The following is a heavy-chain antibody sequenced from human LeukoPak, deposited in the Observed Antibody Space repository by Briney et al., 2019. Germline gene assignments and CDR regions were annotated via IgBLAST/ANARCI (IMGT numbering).Heavy chain of an antibody. CDR2: ISSCGSTI. Sequence: GGSLRLSCAASGFTFSDYSMNWVRQAPGKGLEWVSYISSCGSTIYYADSVKGRFTISRDNAKNSLYLQMNSLRAEDTAVYYCARDARLRTIFGDSEYWGQGTLVTVSS. CDR1: GFTFSDYS. CDR3: ARDARLRTIFGDSEY. J-gene: IGHJ4*02. V-gene: IGHV3-48*04. D-gene: IGHD3-3*01.